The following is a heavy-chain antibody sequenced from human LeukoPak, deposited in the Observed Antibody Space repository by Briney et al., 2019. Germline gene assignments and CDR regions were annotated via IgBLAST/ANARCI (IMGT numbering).Heavy chain of an antibody. Sequence: GGSLRVSCAASGFTFNHAWMTWVRQARGKGLEWVGRIKSKADGETTDYAAPVKGRFFMSRDDSKATLYLQMNYLETEDTAVYYCTTDLGITMIRGVIVSWGQGTLVTVSS. CDR2: IKSKADGETT. CDR1: GFTFNHAW. J-gene: IGHJ4*02. D-gene: IGHD3-10*01. V-gene: IGHV3-15*01. CDR3: TTDLGITMIRGVIVS.